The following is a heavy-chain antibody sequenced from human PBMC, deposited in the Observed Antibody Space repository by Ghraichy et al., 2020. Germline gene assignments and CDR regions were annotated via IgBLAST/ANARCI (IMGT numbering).Heavy chain of an antibody. CDR2: ISWDGGST. V-gene: IGHV3-43D*03. J-gene: IGHJ4*02. CDR1: GFTFDDYA. D-gene: IGHD6-13*01. Sequence: GESLNISCAASGFTFDDYAMHWVRQAPGKGLEWVSLISWDGGSTYYADSVKGRFTISRDNSKNSLYLQMNSLRAEDTALYYCAKDRTGYSSSHFDYWGQGTLVTVSS. CDR3: AKDRTGYSSSHFDY.